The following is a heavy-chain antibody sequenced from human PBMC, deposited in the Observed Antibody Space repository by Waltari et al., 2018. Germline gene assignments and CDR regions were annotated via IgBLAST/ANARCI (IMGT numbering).Heavy chain of an antibody. J-gene: IGHJ5*02. D-gene: IGHD3-22*01. CDR1: GFTVSSNY. Sequence: EVQLVETGGGLIQPGGSLRLSCAASGFTVSSNYMSWVRQAPGKGLEWVSVIYSGGSTYYADSVKGRFTISRYNSKNTLYLQMNSLRAEDTAVYYCAREVYDSSGYYSNWFDPWGQGTLVTVSS. CDR2: IYSGGST. CDR3: AREVYDSSGYYSNWFDP. V-gene: IGHV3-53*02.